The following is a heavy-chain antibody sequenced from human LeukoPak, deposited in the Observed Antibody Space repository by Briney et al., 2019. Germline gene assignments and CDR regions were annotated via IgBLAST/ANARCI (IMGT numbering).Heavy chain of an antibody. J-gene: IGHJ1*01. D-gene: IGHD1-26*01. CDR3: AKSNRNELYSGSYYEYFQH. CDR2: ILYDGSNK. Sequence: PGGSLRLSCAASGFTFNSYGMHWVRQAPGKGLEWVAFILYDGSNKYYADSVKGRFTISRDNSKNTLYLQMNSLRADDTAVYYCAKSNRNELYSGSYYEYFQHWGQGTLVTVSS. V-gene: IGHV3-30*02. CDR1: GFTFNSYG.